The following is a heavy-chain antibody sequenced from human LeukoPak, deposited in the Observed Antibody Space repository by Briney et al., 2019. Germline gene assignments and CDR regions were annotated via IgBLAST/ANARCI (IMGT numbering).Heavy chain of an antibody. J-gene: IGHJ4*02. CDR2: ISAYNGNT. CDR1: GYTFTSYG. CDR3: AIFFWGLDY. D-gene: IGHD7-27*01. V-gene: IGHV1-18*01. Sequence: HGASVKVSCKASGYTFTSYGISWVRRAPGQGLEWMGWISAYNGNTNYAQNLQGRVTMTKDTSTSTAYMELRSLRSDDTAVYYCAIFFWGLDYWGQGTLVTVSS.